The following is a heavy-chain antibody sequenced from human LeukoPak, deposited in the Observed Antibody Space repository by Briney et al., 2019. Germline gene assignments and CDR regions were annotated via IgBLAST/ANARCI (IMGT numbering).Heavy chain of an antibody. CDR2: IKQDGSEK. J-gene: IGHJ4*02. Sequence: GGSLRLSCAASGFTFSSYWMSWVRQAPGKGLEWVANIKQDGSEKYYVDSVKGRFTISGDNAKNSLYLQMNSLRAEDTAVYYCARAEEMATIPASQFDYWGQGTLVTVSS. CDR3: ARAEEMATIPASQFDY. CDR1: GFTFSSYW. V-gene: IGHV3-7*01. D-gene: IGHD5-24*01.